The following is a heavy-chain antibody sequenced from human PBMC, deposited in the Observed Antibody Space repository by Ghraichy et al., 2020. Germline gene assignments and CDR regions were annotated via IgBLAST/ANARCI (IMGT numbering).Heavy chain of an antibody. CDR3: ARDRVDDYGDYGYYYYGMDV. CDR2: IYYSGST. V-gene: IGHV4-59*01. D-gene: IGHD4-17*01. CDR1: GGSISSYY. Sequence: ESLNISCTVSGGSISSYYWSWIRQPPGKGLEWIGYIYYSGSTNYNPSLKSRVTISVDTSKNQFSLKLSSVTAADTAVYYCARDRVDDYGDYGYYYYGMDVWGQGTTVTVSS. J-gene: IGHJ6*02.